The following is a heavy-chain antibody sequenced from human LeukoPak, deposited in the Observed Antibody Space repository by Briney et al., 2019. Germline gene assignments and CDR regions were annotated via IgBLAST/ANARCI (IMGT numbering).Heavy chain of an antibody. D-gene: IGHD4-17*01. V-gene: IGHV4-59*12. J-gene: IGHJ4*02. Sequence: SETLSLTCTVSGGSISSYYWSWIRQPPGKGLEWIGYIYYSGSTNYNPSLKSRVTISVDKSKNQFSLKLSSVTAADTAVYYCAILTTVTSNFDYWGQGTLVTVSS. CDR1: GGSISSYY. CDR2: IYYSGST. CDR3: AILTTVTSNFDY.